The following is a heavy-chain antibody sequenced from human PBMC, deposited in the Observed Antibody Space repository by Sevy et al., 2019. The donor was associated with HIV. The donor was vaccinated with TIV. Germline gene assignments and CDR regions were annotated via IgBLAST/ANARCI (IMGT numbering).Heavy chain of an antibody. V-gene: IGHV4-4*02. D-gene: IGHD3-22*01. CDR3: AREGYYDVSGYPRHYFDY. CDR1: GGSNSRNNW. Sequence: SETLSLTCAVSGGSNSRNNWWSWVRQPPGKGLEWIGGIYDSGDTNFNPTLKSRVTISLAKSKNQFSLKLTSLTAADTAVYYCAREGYYDVSGYPRHYFDYWGQGALVTVSS. J-gene: IGHJ4*02. CDR2: IYDSGDT.